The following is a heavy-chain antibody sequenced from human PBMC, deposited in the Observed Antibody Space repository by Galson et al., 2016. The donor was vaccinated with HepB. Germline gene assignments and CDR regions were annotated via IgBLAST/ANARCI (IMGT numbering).Heavy chain of an antibody. CDR2: FSRGRGYI. CDR1: GFTFSTYN. J-gene: IGHJ4*02. CDR3: CVDTAMDYVFDY. V-gene: IGHV3-21*01. Sequence: SLRLSCAASGFTFSTYNMNWVRQAPGKGLEWVSSFSRGRGYIYYADSVKGRFTISRDNAKNSLYLQMNSLRAEDTAVYYCCVDTAMDYVFDYWGQGTLVTVSS. D-gene: IGHD5-18*01.